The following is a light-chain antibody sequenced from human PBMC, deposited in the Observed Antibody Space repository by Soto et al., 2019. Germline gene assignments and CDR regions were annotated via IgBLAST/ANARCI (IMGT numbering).Light chain of an antibody. Sequence: QSALTQPRSVSGSPGQSVTISCTGTSSDVGGYNYVSWYQQHPGKAPKLIIYDVSKRPSGVPDRFSGSKSGNTASLTISGLQAEDEADYYCYSYAGSYTFYVFGTGTKVTVL. CDR2: DVS. CDR3: YSYAGSYTFYV. J-gene: IGLJ1*01. CDR1: SSDVGGYNY. V-gene: IGLV2-11*01.